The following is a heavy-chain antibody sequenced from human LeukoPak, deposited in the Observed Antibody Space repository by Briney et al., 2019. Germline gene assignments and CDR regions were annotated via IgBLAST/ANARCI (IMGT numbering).Heavy chain of an antibody. J-gene: IGHJ4*02. D-gene: IGHD3-22*01. CDR2: IYTTGST. Sequence: SQTLSLTCTVSGVSISSGSYYWVWIRQPAGKGLEWIGRIYTTGSTNYNPTFKSRVTISVDTSKNQFSLKLSSVTAADTAVYYCAREGYYDRSGYREYWGQGTLVTVSS. CDR3: AREGYYDRSGYREY. V-gene: IGHV4-61*02. CDR1: GVSISSGSYY.